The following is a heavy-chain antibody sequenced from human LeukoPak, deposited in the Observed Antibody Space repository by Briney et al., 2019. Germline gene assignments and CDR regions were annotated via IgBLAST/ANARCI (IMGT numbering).Heavy chain of an antibody. CDR3: ASLDTKEYSGSQAFDY. V-gene: IGHV4-39*07. CDR2: IYYSGST. CDR1: GGSISSSSYY. J-gene: IGHJ4*02. D-gene: IGHD1-26*01. Sequence: PSETLSLTCTVSGGSISSSSYYWGWIRQPPGKGLEWIGSIYYSGSTYYNPSLKSRVTISVDTSKNQFSLKLSSVTAADTAVYYCASLDTKEYSGSQAFDYWGQGTLVTVSS.